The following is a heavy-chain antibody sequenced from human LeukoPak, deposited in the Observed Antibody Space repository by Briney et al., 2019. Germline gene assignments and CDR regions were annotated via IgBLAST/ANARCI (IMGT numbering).Heavy chain of an antibody. CDR1: GYTFTIYY. CDR3: ARYDILTGEAFDY. CDR2: INPSGGST. V-gene: IGHV1-46*01. J-gene: IGHJ4*02. D-gene: IGHD3-9*01. Sequence: ASVKVSCKASGYTFTIYYMHWVRQAPGQGGEWMGLINPSGGSTSYAQKFQGRVTITRDTSTSTVYMELSSLRSEDTAVYYCARYDILTGEAFDYWGQGTLVTVSS.